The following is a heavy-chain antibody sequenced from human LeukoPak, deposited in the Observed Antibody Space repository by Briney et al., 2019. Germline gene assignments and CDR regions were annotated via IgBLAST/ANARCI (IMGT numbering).Heavy chain of an antibody. D-gene: IGHD3-22*01. Sequence: GGSLRLSCAASGVTFSSYAMHWVRQAPGKGLEWVAVISYDGSNKYYADSVKGRLTISRDNSKNTLYLQMNSLRAEDTAVYYCAKSYYYDKLAYYWGQGTLVTVSS. CDR3: AKSYYYDKLAYY. CDR1: GVTFSSYA. J-gene: IGHJ4*02. CDR2: ISYDGSNK. V-gene: IGHV3-30*18.